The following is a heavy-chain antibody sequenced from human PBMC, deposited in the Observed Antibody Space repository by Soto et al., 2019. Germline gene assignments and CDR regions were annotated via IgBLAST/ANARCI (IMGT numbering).Heavy chain of an antibody. CDR3: ARVHSGYDWGLDY. CDR2: INHSGST. J-gene: IGHJ4*02. D-gene: IGHD5-12*01. V-gene: IGHV4-34*01. Sequence: QVQLQQWGAGLLKPSETLSLTCAVYGGSFSGYYWSWIRQPPGKGLEWIGEINHSGSTNYNPSLKSRVTISVDTSKNQFSLNLSSVTSADTAVYYCARVHSGYDWGLDYWGQGTLVTDSS. CDR1: GGSFSGYY.